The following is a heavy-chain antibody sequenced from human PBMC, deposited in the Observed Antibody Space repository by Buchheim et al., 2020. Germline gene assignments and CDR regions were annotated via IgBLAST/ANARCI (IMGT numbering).Heavy chain of an antibody. CDR1: GFTFSDYY. J-gene: IGHJ6*03. Sequence: QVQLVESGGGLVKPGGSLRLSCAASGFTFSDYYMSWIRQAPGKGLEWVSYISSSSSYTNYADSVKGRFTISRDNAKNSLYLQMNSLRAEYTAVYYCAKTARPGSYYYMDVWGKGTT. CDR3: AKTARPGSYYYMDV. D-gene: IGHD6-6*01. CDR2: ISSSSSYT. V-gene: IGHV3-11*05.